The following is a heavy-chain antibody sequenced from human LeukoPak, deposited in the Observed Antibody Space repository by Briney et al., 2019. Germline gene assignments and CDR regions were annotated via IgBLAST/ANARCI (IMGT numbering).Heavy chain of an antibody. V-gene: IGHV3-23*01. CDR2: ISGSGGSA. CDR3: AKELGVVPAAQPFDY. D-gene: IGHD2-2*01. Sequence: PGRSLRLSCAASGFTFSSYAMSWVRQAPGKGLEWVSAISGSGGSAYYADSVKGRFTISRDNSKNTLYLQMNSLRAEDTAVYYCAKELGVVPAAQPFDYWGQGTLVTVSS. CDR1: GFTFSSYA. J-gene: IGHJ4*02.